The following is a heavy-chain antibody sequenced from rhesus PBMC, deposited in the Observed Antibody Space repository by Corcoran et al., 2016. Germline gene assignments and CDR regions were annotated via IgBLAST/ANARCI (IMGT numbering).Heavy chain of an antibody. J-gene: IGHJ2*01. CDR3: ARSPGSWYFDL. V-gene: IGHV4-80*01. Sequence: QVHLQESGPGLVKPSETLSLTCTVSGASIRSNWWSWIRQPPGKGLEWMGESNGDSGKTNQNPSLKNRSTISKDASKNQFSLEVNSWTAADTAVYYGARSPGSWYFDLWGPGTPITISS. CDR2: SNGDSGKT. CDR1: GASIRSNW.